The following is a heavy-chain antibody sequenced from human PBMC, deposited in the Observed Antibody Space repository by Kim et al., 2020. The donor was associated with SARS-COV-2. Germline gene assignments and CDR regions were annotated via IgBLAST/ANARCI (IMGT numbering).Heavy chain of an antibody. V-gene: IGHV4-4*09. D-gene: IGHD6-19*01. Sequence: TNYNPSLKSRVTISVDTSQNQLSLKLNSVTAADTAVYYCARYVGGWYGDYWGLGTLVTVSS. CDR2: T. CDR3: ARYVGGWYGDY. J-gene: IGHJ4*02.